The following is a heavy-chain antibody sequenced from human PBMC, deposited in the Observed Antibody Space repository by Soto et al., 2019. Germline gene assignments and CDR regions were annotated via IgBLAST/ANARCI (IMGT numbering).Heavy chain of an antibody. Sequence: QVQLVESGGGVVQPGRSLRLSCAASGSTFSSYAMHWVRQAPGKGLEWVAVIWYDGSNEDYADSVKGRFTISRDNSKNTLFLQMNSLRAEDTAVYYCAREETGTYDHWGQGTLVTVS. CDR3: AREETGTYDH. V-gene: IGHV3-33*01. J-gene: IGHJ4*02. CDR2: IWYDGSNE. D-gene: IGHD1-1*01. CDR1: GSTFSSYA.